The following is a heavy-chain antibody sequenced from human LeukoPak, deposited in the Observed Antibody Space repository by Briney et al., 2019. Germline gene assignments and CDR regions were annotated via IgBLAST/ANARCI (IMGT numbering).Heavy chain of an antibody. CDR2: IYYSGST. J-gene: IGHJ3*02. V-gene: IGHV4-31*03. CDR3: ARDGHYYDSSGYETDAFDI. Sequence: SETLSLTCTVSGGSISSGGYYWSWIRQHPGEGLEWLGYIYYSGSTYYNPSLKSRVTISVDTSKNQFSLKLSSVTAADTAVYYCARDGHYYDSSGYETDAFDIWGQGTMVTVSS. D-gene: IGHD3-22*01. CDR1: GGSISSGGYY.